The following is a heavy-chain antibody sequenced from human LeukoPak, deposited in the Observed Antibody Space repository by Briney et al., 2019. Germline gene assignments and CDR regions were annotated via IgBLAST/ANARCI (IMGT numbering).Heavy chain of an antibody. J-gene: IGHJ4*02. CDR1: GFTFSSYA. Sequence: GRSLRLSCAASGFTFSSYAMHWVRQAPGKGLEWVAVISYDGSNKYYADSVKGRFTISRDNSKNTLYLQTNSLRAEDTAVYYCARDYSGSYFDYWGQGTLVTVS. D-gene: IGHD1-26*01. V-gene: IGHV3-30-3*01. CDR3: ARDYSGSYFDY. CDR2: ISYDGSNK.